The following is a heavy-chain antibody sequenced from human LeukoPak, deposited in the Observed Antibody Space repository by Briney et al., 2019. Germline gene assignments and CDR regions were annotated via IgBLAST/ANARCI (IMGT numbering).Heavy chain of an antibody. V-gene: IGHV3-66*01. CDR3: ARDSPSGSYYYYYGMDV. CDR2: IYSGGST. J-gene: IGHJ6*02. CDR1: GFTVSSNY. D-gene: IGHD1-26*01. Sequence: SGGSLRLSCAASGFTVSSNYMSWVRQAPGKGLEWVSVIYSGGSTYYADSVKGRFTISRDNSKNTLYLQMNSLRAEDTAVYYCARDSPSGSYYYYYGMDVWGQGTTVTVSS.